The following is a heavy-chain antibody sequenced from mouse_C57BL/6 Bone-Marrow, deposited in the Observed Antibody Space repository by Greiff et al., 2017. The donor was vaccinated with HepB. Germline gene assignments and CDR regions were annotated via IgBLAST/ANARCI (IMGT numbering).Heavy chain of an antibody. Sequence: VQRVESGPGLVKPSQSLFLTCSITGFPITSGYYWIWIRQSPGKPLEWMGYITHSGETFYNPSLQSPISITRETSKNQFFLQLNSVTTEDTAMYYCAGDRGFAYWGQGTLVTVSA. CDR1: GFPITSGYY. J-gene: IGHJ3*01. CDR2: ITHSGET. V-gene: IGHV12-3*01. CDR3: AGDRGFAY.